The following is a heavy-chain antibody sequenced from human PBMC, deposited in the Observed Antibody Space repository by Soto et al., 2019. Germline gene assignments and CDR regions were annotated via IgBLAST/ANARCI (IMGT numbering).Heavy chain of an antibody. J-gene: IGHJ5*02. CDR3: ASALGYCSGGSCSNWFDP. Sequence: SETPSLTCTVSGGSISSRIYYWGGIRQPTGKGLEWIGSIYYSGSTYYNPSLKSRVTISVDTSKNQFSLKLSSVTAADTAVYYCASALGYCSGGSCSNWFDPWGRGTLVTVSS. CDR1: GGSISSRIYY. V-gene: IGHV4-39*01. D-gene: IGHD2-15*01. CDR2: IYYSGST.